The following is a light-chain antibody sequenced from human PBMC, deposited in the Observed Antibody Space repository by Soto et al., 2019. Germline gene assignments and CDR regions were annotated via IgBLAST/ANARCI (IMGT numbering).Light chain of an antibody. CDR3: QSFDTSLRGWV. V-gene: IGLV1-40*01. CDR1: SSNIGAGFD. CDR2: GNN. Sequence: QAVLTQPPSVSGAPGQGVTISCTGTSSNIGAGFDVHWYQQLPGTAPKLFIYGNNNRPSGVPDRFSASKSGTSDSLAITGLQAEDEADYYCQSFDTSLRGWVFGGGTKLTVL. J-gene: IGLJ3*02.